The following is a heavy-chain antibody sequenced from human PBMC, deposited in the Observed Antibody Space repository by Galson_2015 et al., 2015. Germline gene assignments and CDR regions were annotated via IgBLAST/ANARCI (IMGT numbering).Heavy chain of an antibody. CDR3: AKPREIVVVPAAIGY. CDR2: ISGSGGST. J-gene: IGHJ4*02. CDR1: GFTFSSYA. D-gene: IGHD2-2*02. Sequence: SLRLSCAASGFTFSSYAMSWVRQAPGKGLEWVSAISGSGGSTYYADSVKGRFTISRDNSKNTLYLQMNSLRAEDTAVYYCAKPREIVVVPAAIGYWGQGTLVTVSS. V-gene: IGHV3-23*01.